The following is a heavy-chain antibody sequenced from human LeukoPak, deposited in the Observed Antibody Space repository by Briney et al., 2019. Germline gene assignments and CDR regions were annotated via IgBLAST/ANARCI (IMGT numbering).Heavy chain of an antibody. D-gene: IGHD6-19*01. CDR1: GIILSSYW. CDR2: IKQDGSEK. J-gene: IGHJ5*01. CDR3: AREFRSGYNSRWFDY. V-gene: IGHV3-7*01. Sequence: GGSLRLSCAASGIILSSYWMSWVRQAPGKGLEWVANIKQDGSEKWYVDSVKGRFTISRDNAKNSLYLQMNSLRVEDTAVYYCAREFRSGYNSRWFDYWGQGTLVTVS.